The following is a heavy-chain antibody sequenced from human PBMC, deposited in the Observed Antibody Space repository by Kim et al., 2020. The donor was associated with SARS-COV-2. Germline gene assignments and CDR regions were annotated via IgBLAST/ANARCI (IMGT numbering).Heavy chain of an antibody. CDR2: IKEDGSET. D-gene: IGHD3-22*01. J-gene: IGHJ4*02. Sequence: GGSLRLSCAASGFTFSNYWMSWVRQAPGKGLEWVGNIKEDGSETYYVDSVKGRFTISRDNPKNSLNLQMNSLRAEDTAVYYCALGSPMIRWGQGILITVSS. V-gene: IGHV3-7*01. CDR3: ALGSPMIR. CDR1: GFTFSNYW.